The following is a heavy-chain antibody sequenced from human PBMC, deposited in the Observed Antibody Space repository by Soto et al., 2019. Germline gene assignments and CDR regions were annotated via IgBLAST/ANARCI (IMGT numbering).Heavy chain of an antibody. J-gene: IGHJ4*02. V-gene: IGHV3-23*01. CDR3: ARWSYLDY. Sequence: GGSLRLSCAASGVSFGSYALSWVRQAPGKGLEWVSTISGSDGKTFYADSVKGRFSISRDTSQSTLYLQMNSLRADDTAMYYCARWSYLDYWGQGTRVTVSS. D-gene: IGHD3-3*01. CDR2: ISGSDGKT. CDR1: GVSFGSYA.